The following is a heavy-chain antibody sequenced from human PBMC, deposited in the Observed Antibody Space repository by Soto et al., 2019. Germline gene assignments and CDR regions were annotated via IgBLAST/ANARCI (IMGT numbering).Heavy chain of an antibody. V-gene: IGHV1-69*01. Sequence: QVLLVQSSAEEKKPGSSVKVSCKASGGTFTSTAFSWVRQAPGQGLEWMGGIIPVLGTPNYAQKFQARLTVTADASTTTVHMELSSLRSDDTAVYYCASSAGLDHLLNYYGLNVWGQGPTVTVSS. D-gene: IGHD6-13*01. CDR3: ASSAGLDHLLNYYGLNV. CDR1: GGTFTSTA. CDR2: IIPVLGTP. J-gene: IGHJ6*02.